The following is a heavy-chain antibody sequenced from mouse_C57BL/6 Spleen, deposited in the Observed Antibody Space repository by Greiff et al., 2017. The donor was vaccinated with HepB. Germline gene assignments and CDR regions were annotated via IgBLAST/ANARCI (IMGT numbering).Heavy chain of an antibody. J-gene: IGHJ2*01. CDR2: INPYNGGT. Sequence: EVQVVESGPVLVKPGASVKMSCKASGYTFTDYYMNWVKQSHGKSLEWIGVINPYNGGTSYNQKFKGKATLTVDKSSSTAYMELNSLTSEDSAVYYCARADFDYWGQGTTLTVSS. V-gene: IGHV1-19*01. CDR1: GYTFTDYY. CDR3: ARADFDY.